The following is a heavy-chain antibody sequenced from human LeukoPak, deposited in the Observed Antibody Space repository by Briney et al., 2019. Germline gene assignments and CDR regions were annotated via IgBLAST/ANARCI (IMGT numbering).Heavy chain of an antibody. CDR2: IRYDGSNK. CDR1: GFNFRSYG. V-gene: IGHV3-30*02. CDR3: ARVAADYGDYYFDY. D-gene: IGHD4-17*01. J-gene: IGHJ4*02. Sequence: GGSLRLSCAVSGFNFRSYGMHWVRQAPGKGLEWVAFIRYDGSNKYYADSVKGRFTISRDNSKNTLYLQMGSLRAEDMAVYYCARVAADYGDYYFDYWGQGTLVTVSS.